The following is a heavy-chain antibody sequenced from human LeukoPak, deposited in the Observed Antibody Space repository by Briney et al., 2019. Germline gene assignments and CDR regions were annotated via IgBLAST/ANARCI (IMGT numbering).Heavy chain of an antibody. V-gene: IGHV3-66*01. CDR1: GFTVSSNY. CDR3: ASIYYNYYDSSGYYPEYFQH. D-gene: IGHD3-22*01. CDR2: IYSGGST. J-gene: IGHJ1*01. Sequence: GGSLRLSCAASGFTVSSNYMSWVRQAPGKGLEWVSVIYSGGSTYYADSVKGRFTISRDNSKNTLCLQMNSLRAEDTAVYYCASIYYNYYDSSGYYPEYFQHWGQGTLVTVSS.